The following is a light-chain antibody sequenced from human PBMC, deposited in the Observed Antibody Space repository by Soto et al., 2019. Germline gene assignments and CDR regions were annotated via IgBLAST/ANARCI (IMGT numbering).Light chain of an antibody. J-gene: IGKJ1*01. CDR1: QSLDSW. V-gene: IGKV1-5*03. CDR3: QQYHTFST. CDR2: KTS. Sequence: DIQMPQSPSTLSASVEDRVTITCRASQSLDSWLAWYQQKPGKPPKLLIYKTSILEFGVPSRFSGSGSWTLFTLTISTLQPADFATYYCQQYHTFSTFGQGTKVESK.